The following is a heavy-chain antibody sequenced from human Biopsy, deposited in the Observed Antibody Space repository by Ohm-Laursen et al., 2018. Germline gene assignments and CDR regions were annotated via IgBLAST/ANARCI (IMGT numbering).Heavy chain of an antibody. CDR3: AKDRGAHINYGDLYYFDS. D-gene: IGHD3-10*01. CDR2: IDWNRGSI. Sequence: SLRLSCTASGFSVSSYAMHWVRLTPGKGLEWVSGIDWNRGSIAYGDSVKGRFTISRDNGKNFLYLQMSSLRVEDTALYFCAKDRGAHINYGDLYYFDSWGPGTMVTVSA. CDR1: GFSVSSYA. V-gene: IGHV3-9*01. J-gene: IGHJ4*02.